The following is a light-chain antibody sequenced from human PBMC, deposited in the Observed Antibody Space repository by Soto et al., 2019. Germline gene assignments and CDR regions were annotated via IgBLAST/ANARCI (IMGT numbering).Light chain of an antibody. CDR2: DAS. CDR1: QSIRINH. Sequence: EIVLTQSPGTLSLSPGERATLSCRGSQSIRINHLAWYQQKPGQAPRLLIYDASSRATGIPDRFSGSGSGTDFTLTISRLEPEDFAVYYCQQYGSSPRTFGRGTKLEI. J-gene: IGKJ2*01. V-gene: IGKV3-20*01. CDR3: QQYGSSPRT.